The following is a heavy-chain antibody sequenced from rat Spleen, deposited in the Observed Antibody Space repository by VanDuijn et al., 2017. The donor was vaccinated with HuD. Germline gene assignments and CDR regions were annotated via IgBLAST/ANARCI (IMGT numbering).Heavy chain of an antibody. CDR3: TTENYWFAY. CDR1: GFTFSNYY. CDR2: ISTNGGST. D-gene: IGHD1-10*01. Sequence: EVQLVESGGGLVQPGRSMKLSCVASGFTFSNYYMAWVRQAPTKGLEWVTTISTNGGSTYYRDSVKGRFTISRDNAKSTLYVQMDSLRSEDTATYYCTTENYWFAYWGQGTLVTVSS. V-gene: IGHV5-27*01. J-gene: IGHJ3*01.